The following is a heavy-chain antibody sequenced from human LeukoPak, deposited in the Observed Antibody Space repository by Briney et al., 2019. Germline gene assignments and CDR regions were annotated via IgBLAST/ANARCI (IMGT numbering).Heavy chain of an antibody. CDR3: AREDLNPLGEVSDRVY. CDR1: GGSISSGSYH. J-gene: IGHJ4*02. V-gene: IGHV4-61*02. D-gene: IGHD3-16*02. Sequence: SQTLSLTCTVSGGSISSGSYHWRWIRQPAGKGLEWIGRIYTSGSTNYNPSLKSRVTISVDTSKNQFSLKLSSVTAADTAVYYWAREDLNPLGEVSDRVYWGQGTLVTVSS. CDR2: IYTSGST.